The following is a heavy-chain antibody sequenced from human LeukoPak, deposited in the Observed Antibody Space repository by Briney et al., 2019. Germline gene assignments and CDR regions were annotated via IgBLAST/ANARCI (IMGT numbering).Heavy chain of an antibody. Sequence: PGGSLRLSCAVSGFTFANAAMTWVRQAPGKGLEWVSTISGGGGSTYYADSVKGRFTISRDNAKNSLYLQMNSLRAEDTAVYYCARDLEETTVTKGDAFDIWGQGTMVTVSS. D-gene: IGHD4-17*01. CDR1: GFTFANAA. CDR2: ISGGGGST. CDR3: ARDLEETTVTKGDAFDI. J-gene: IGHJ3*02. V-gene: IGHV3-23*01.